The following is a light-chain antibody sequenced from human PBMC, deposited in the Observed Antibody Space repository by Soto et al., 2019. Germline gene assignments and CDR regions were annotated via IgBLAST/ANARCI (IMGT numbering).Light chain of an antibody. CDR1: QSISSW. Sequence: DIQMTQSHSTLSASVGDRVTITCRASQSISSWLAWYQQKPGKAPKLLIYKASSLESGVPSRFSGSGSGTEFTLTISSLQPDDFATYYCQQYNSYWTFGQGTNV. J-gene: IGKJ1*01. CDR3: QQYNSYWT. CDR2: KAS. V-gene: IGKV1-5*03.